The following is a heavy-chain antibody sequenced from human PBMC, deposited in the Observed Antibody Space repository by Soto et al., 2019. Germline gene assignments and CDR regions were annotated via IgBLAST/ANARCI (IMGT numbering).Heavy chain of an antibody. Sequence: SVKVSCKASGGTFSSYAISWVRQAPGQGLEWMGGIIPIFGTANYAQKFQGRVTITADESTSTAYMELSSLRSEDTAVYYCARDLKPSQTPRAFDIWGQGTMVTASS. CDR3: ARDLKPSQTPRAFDI. J-gene: IGHJ3*02. V-gene: IGHV1-69*13. CDR2: IIPIFGTA. CDR1: GGTFSSYA.